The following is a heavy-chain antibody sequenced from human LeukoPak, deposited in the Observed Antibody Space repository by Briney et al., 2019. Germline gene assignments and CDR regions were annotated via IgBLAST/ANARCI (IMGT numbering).Heavy chain of an antibody. J-gene: IGHJ4*02. CDR1: GYTFTSFV. CDR3: ARDRGGTGDFDY. CDR2: INVGNGET. D-gene: IGHD1-1*01. V-gene: IGHV1-3*01. Sequence: ASVTVSCKASGYTFTSFVMHWVRRAPGQRLEWMGWINVGNGETKYSQKFQGRVTIARDTSASTAYMELSSLRSEDTAVYYCARDRGGTGDFDYWGQGTLVTVSS.